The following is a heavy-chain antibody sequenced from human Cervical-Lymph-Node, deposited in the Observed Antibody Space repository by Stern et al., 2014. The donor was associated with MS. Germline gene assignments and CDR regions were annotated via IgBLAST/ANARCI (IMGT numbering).Heavy chain of an antibody. V-gene: IGHV3-21*06. Sequence: EVQLVESGGGLVKPGGSLRISCEVSGITFRNSTMNWFRQAPGKGLEWVSSISSSSTYMYFTASVKGRFTISRDNAKSLLYLHMDSLRVEDTAVYYCATDGGDFWGQGTLVAVSS. CDR3: ATDGGDF. CDR1: GITFRNST. J-gene: IGHJ4*02. CDR2: ISSSSTYM. D-gene: IGHD3-16*01.